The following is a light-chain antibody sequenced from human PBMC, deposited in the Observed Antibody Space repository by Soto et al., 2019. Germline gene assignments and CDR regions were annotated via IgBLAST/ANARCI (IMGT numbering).Light chain of an antibody. Sequence: LTQPPSASGSPGQSVTISCTGASSDVGGYSYVSWYQQHPGKAPKLMIYEVSKRPSGVPDRFAGSKSGDTGSPTISGLQAGDEAESSCCSDTTSGTYVFGSGTKVPV. CDR2: EVS. J-gene: IGLJ1*01. CDR3: CSDTTSGTYV. CDR1: SSDVGGYSY. V-gene: IGLV2-8*01.